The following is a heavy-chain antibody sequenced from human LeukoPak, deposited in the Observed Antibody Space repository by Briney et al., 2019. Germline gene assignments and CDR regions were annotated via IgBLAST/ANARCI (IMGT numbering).Heavy chain of an antibody. J-gene: IGHJ4*02. V-gene: IGHV3-23*01. D-gene: IGHD2-8*02. CDR1: GFTFSTFA. CDR3: ATYRQVLLPFES. CDR2: IFPSGGEI. Sequence: GGSLRLSCAASGFTFSTFAMIWVRQPPGKGLEWVSSIFPSGGEIHYADSVRGRFTISRDNSKSTLSLQMNSLRAEDTAVYYCATYRQVLLPFESWGQGTLVTVSS.